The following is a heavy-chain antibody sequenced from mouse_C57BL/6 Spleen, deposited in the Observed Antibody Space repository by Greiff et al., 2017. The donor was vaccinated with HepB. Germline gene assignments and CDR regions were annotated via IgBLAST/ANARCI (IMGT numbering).Heavy chain of an antibody. D-gene: IGHD2-4*01. CDR2: IDTSDSET. V-gene: IGHV1-52*01. CDR3: ARSDDYDRGCAY. J-gene: IGHJ3*01. Sequence: QVQLQPPGAELVRPGSSVKLSCKASGYTFTSYWMHWVKQRPIQGLEWIGNIDTSDSETHYNQKFKDKATLTVDKSSSTAYMQLSSLTSEDSSVYYCARSDDYDRGCAYWGQGTLVTVSA. CDR1: GYTFTSYW.